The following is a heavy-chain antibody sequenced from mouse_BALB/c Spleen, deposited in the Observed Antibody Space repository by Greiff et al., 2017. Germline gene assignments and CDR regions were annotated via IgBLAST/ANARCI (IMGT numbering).Heavy chain of an antibody. J-gene: IGHJ1*01. Sequence: EVQVVESGGGLVKPGGSLKLSCVASGFTFSNYWMNWVRQSPEKGLEWVAEIRLKSNNYATHYAESVKGRFTISRDDSKSSVYLQMNNLRAEDTGIYYCTGNYVLYWYFDVWGAGTTVTVSS. D-gene: IGHD2-1*01. V-gene: IGHV6-6*02. CDR3: TGNYVLYWYFDV. CDR2: IRLKSNNYAT. CDR1: GFTFSNYW.